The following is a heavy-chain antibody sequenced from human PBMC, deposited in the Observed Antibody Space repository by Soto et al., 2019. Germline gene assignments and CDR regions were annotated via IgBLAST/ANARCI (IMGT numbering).Heavy chain of an antibody. CDR2: INAGNGNT. D-gene: IGHD3-3*01. CDR1: GYTFTSYA. CDR3: ARQRITIFGVVTDNWFDP. J-gene: IGHJ5*02. Sequence: ASVKVSCKASGYTFTSYAMHWVRQAPGQRLEWMGWINAGNGNTKYSQKFQGRVTMTRDTSTSTAYMELRSLRSDDTAAYYCARQRITIFGVVTDNWFDPWGQGTLVTVFS. V-gene: IGHV1-3*01.